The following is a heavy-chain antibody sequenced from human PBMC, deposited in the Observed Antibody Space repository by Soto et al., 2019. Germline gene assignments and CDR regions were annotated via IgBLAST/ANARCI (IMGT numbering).Heavy chain of an antibody. V-gene: IGHV1-3*01. J-gene: IGHJ4*02. CDR3: ARGVYSGYIWPEGSSVGY. CDR1: GYTFTSYA. D-gene: IGHD5-12*01. CDR2: INAGNGNT. Sequence: GASVKVSCKASGYTFTSYAMHWVRQAPGQRLEWMGWINAGNGNTKYSQKFQGRVTITRDTSASTAYMELSSLRSEDTAVYYCARGVYSGYIWPEGSSVGYWGQGTLVTVSS.